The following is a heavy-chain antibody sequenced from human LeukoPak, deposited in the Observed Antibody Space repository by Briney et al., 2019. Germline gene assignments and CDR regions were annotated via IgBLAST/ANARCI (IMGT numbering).Heavy chain of an antibody. D-gene: IGHD6-19*01. V-gene: IGHV4-59*07. CDR2: VYYSGST. CDR1: GASISHYY. Sequence: SDTLSLTCTVSGASISHYYWGWIRPFPGKGLEWRGYVYYSGSTNDHPSLESRVSISIDPSKSQFSLRLSSVTAADTAVYYCARAGYSTGWSGGRYYSYGLDVWGQGTTITVSS. J-gene: IGHJ6*02. CDR3: ARAGYSTGWSGGRYYSYGLDV.